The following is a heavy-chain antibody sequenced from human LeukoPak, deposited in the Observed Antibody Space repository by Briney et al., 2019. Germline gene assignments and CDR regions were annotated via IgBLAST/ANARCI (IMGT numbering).Heavy chain of an antibody. CDR3: ASRGIVGRYNYGWDY. D-gene: IGHD5-18*01. J-gene: IGHJ4*02. CDR2: IKQDGSEK. V-gene: IGHV3-7*01. Sequence: GGSLRLSCAASGFTFSSYWMSWVRQAPGKGLEWVANIKQDGSEKYYVDSVKGRFTISRDNAKNSLYLQMNSLRAEDTAVYYCASRGIVGRYNYGWDYWGQGTLVTVSS. CDR1: GFTFSSYW.